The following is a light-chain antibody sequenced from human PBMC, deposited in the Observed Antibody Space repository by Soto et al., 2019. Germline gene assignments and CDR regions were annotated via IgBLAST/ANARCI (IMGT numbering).Light chain of an antibody. J-gene: IGKJ1*01. CDR1: QSISSR. CDR2: MAS. Sequence: DIQMTQSPPTLSASVGDRVTITCRASQSISSRLAWYQQKPGKAPKVLIYMASSLESGVPPRFSGSGSGTEFTLTISSLQPDDFATYYCQQYHSYPAFGQGTKVEIK. V-gene: IGKV1-5*03. CDR3: QQYHSYPA.